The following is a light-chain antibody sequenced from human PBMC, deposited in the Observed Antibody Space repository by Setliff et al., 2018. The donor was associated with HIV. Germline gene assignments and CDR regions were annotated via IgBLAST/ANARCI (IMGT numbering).Light chain of an antibody. CDR3: CSYAGTYTFEV. J-gene: IGLJ1*01. CDR1: SSDVGGYNY. V-gene: IGLV2-11*01. Sequence: QSALAQHPSASGSPGQSVTISCTGTSSDVGGYNYVSWYQQHPGKAPKLMIFDVTERPSGVPDRFSGSKSGNTASLTISGLQAEDEADYYCCSYAGTYTFEVFGTGTKV. CDR2: DVT.